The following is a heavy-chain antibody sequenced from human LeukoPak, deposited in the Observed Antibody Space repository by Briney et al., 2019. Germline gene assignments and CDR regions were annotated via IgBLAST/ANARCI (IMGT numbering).Heavy chain of an antibody. V-gene: IGHV4-59*08. Sequence: KASETLSLTCTVSGGSISNYYWSWIRQPPGKGLEWIGYIYYSGSTNYNPSLKSRVTISVDTSKNQFSLKLSSVTAADTAVYYCARFGGRIVDYWGQGTLVTVSS. D-gene: IGHD3-10*01. CDR3: ARFGGRIVDY. CDR1: GGSISNYY. CDR2: IYYSGST. J-gene: IGHJ4*02.